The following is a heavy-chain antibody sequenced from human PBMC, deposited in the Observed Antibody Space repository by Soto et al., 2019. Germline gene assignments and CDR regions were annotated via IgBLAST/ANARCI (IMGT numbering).Heavy chain of an antibody. CDR3: AIIDHYYDSSDAFDI. CDR2: FYYSGST. CDR1: GGSISSGDYY. V-gene: IGHV4-30-4*01. J-gene: IGHJ3*02. Sequence: PSETLSLTCTVSGGSISSGDYYWSWIRQPPGKGLEWIGYFYYSGSTYYNPSLKSRVTISVDTSKNQFSLKLSSVTAADTAVYYCAIIDHYYDSSDAFDIWGQGTMVTVSS. D-gene: IGHD3-22*01.